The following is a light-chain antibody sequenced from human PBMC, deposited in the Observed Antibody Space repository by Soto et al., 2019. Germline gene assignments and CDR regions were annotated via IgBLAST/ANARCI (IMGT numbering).Light chain of an antibody. J-gene: IGKJ1*01. CDR1: QSISVW. Sequence: DIQMTQSPSTLSASVGDRVTITCRASQSISVWLAWYQQKAGKAPNLLIYKASRLESGVPSRFSGSGSETEFTLTISGLQPGDSATYYCQQYNTSPWTFGQGTKVDIK. CDR2: KAS. CDR3: QQYNTSPWT. V-gene: IGKV1-5*03.